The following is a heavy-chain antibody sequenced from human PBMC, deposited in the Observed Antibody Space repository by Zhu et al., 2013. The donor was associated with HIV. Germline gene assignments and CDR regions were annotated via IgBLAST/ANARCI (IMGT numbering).Heavy chain of an antibody. Sequence: QVQLVQSGAEVKKPGASVKVSCKASGYTFTGYYMHWVRQAPGQGLEWMGWINPNSGGTNYAQKFQGRVTMTRDTSISTAYMELSRLRSDDTAVYYCARDCDGSGSYCYYGMDVWGQGTTVNRLL. V-gene: IGHV1-2*02. CDR1: GYTFTGYY. J-gene: IGHJ6*02. D-gene: IGHD3-10*01. CDR3: ARDCDGSGSYCYYGMDV. CDR2: INPNSGGT.